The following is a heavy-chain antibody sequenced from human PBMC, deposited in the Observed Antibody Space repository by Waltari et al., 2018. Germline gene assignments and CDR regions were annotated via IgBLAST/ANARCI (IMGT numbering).Heavy chain of an antibody. D-gene: IGHD3-16*01. CDR1: GGSFSGYY. CDR2: INHRGRT. Sequence: QVQLQQWGAGLLKPSETLSLTCAVYGGSFSGYYWSWIRQPPGKGLEWIGEINHRGRTNYKPSLKSRVTISVDTSKNQFSLKLSSVTAADTAVYYCARGKEMATMNGGEDCWGQGTLVTVSS. CDR3: ARGKEMATMNGGEDC. J-gene: IGHJ4*02. V-gene: IGHV4-34*01.